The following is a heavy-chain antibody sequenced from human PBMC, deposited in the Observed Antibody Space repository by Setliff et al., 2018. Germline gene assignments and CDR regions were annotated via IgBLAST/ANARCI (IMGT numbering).Heavy chain of an antibody. J-gene: IGHJ6*03. CDR2: IYIGGSA. Sequence: SETLSLTCTVSGYSISSGHYWGWIRQPPGKGLEWIGHIYIGGSANYNPSLKSRVTMSIDTSKNQFSLKLNSVTAADMAVYYCAREQWLDPPGYYYMDVWAKGTTVTVTS. D-gene: IGHD6-19*01. CDR3: AREQWLDPPGYYYMDV. CDR1: GYSISSGHY. V-gene: IGHV4-38-2*02.